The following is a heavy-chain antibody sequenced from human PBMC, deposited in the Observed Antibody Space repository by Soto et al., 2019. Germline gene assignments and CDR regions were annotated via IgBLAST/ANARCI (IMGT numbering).Heavy chain of an antibody. J-gene: IGHJ4*02. Sequence: EVQLLEAGGGLVQPGGSLRLSCAASGFTFSSYAMRWVRQAPGKGLEWVSAISGSGGSMYYADSVKGRFTSSRDNSKNTLYLQMNRLRAEDTAVYYCARRGSGSYYDYWGQGTLVTVSS. CDR2: ISGSGGSM. CDR1: GFTFSSYA. CDR3: ARRGSGSYYDY. D-gene: IGHD1-26*01. V-gene: IGHV3-23*01.